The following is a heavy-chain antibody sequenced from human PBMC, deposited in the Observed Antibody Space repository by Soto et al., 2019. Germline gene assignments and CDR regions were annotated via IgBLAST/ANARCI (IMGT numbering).Heavy chain of an antibody. V-gene: IGHV4-59*01. CDR1: GGSISSYY. CDR3: ARDRNYDSSGYYYYYYYGMDV. D-gene: IGHD3-22*01. CDR2: IYYSGST. J-gene: IGHJ6*02. Sequence: PSETLYLTCTVSGGSISSYYWSWIRQPPGKGLEWIGYIYYSGSTNYNPSLKSRVTISVDTSKNQFSLKLSSVTAADTAVYYCARDRNYDSSGYYYYYYYGMDVWGQGTTVTVSS.